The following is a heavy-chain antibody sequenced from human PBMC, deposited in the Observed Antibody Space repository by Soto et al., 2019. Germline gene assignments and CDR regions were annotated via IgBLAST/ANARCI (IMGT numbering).Heavy chain of an antibody. D-gene: IGHD4-17*01. CDR1: GFTFSSYW. CDR2: IKQDGSEK. CDR3: ARVSEDYVDYSVYYYYYYYMDV. V-gene: IGHV3-7*01. J-gene: IGHJ6*03. Sequence: EVQLVESGGGLVQPGGSLRISCAASGFTFSSYWMNWVRQAPGKGLEWVANIKQDGSEKYYVDSVKGRFTISRDNAKNSLYLQMNSLRAEDTAVYYCARVSEDYVDYSVYYYYYYYMDVWGKGTTVTVSS.